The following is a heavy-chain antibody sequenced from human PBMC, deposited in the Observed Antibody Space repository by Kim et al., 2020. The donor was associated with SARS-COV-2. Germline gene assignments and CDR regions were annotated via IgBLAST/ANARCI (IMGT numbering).Heavy chain of an antibody. D-gene: IGHD3-10*01. CDR2: IYYSGST. V-gene: IGHV4-31*03. Sequence: SETLSLTCTVSGGSISSGGYYWSWIRQHPGKGLEWIGYIYYSGSTYYNPSLKSRVTISVDTSKNQFSLKLSSVTAADTAVYYCAREGRMTMVRGGWFDPWGQGTLVTVSS. CDR3: AREGRMTMVRGGWFDP. CDR1: GGSISSGGYY. J-gene: IGHJ5*02.